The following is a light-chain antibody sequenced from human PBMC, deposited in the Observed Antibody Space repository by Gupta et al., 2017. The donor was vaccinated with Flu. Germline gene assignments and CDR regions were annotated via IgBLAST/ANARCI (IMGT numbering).Light chain of an antibody. CDR2: DAS. CDR3: QQLYFWPWT. J-gene: IGKJ1*01. Sequence: EIVMTQSPATLSVSPGERVTLSCRASHTVSINVAWFQQKPGQAPRLLVSDASIRATGIPARFSGNGSGTEFTLTVNSLQSEDIATYYCQQLYFWPWTFGQGTKVEI. V-gene: IGKV3-15*01. CDR1: HTVSIN.